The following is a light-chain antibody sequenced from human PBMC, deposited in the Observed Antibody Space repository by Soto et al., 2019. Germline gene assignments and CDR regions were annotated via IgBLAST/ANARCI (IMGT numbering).Light chain of an antibody. CDR1: SGHSSYA. J-gene: IGLJ1*01. V-gene: IGLV4-69*01. Sequence: QLVLTQSPSASASLGASVKLTCTLSSGHSSYAIAWHQQQPEKGPRYLMKLNSDGRHRKGDGIPARFSVSSSGAERYLTSTSLQSENVVDFNCQTWCTGIHYVFGTG. CDR3: QTWCTGIHYV. CDR2: LNSDGRH.